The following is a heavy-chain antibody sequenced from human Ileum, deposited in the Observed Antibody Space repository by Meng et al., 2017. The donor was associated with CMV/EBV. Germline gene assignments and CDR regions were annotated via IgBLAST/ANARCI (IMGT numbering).Heavy chain of an antibody. Sequence: SGIILSESCMHWVRRAPGKGLERVDRTTGKANEHATEDAAAVECRYTILRDDSKNTAYLQMNNLKIDDTAVYYCATLGGSDLGSRDQWGQGTLVTVSS. CDR3: ATLGGSDLGSRDQ. CDR2: TTGKANEHAT. CDR1: GIILSESC. J-gene: IGHJ4*02. D-gene: IGHD1-26*01. V-gene: IGHV3-73*01.